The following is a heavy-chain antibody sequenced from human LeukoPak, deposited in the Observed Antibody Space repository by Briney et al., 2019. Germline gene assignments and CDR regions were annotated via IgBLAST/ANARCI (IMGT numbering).Heavy chain of an antibody. D-gene: IGHD3-9*01. CDR1: GFTFSSYW. Sequence: GGSLRLSCAPSGFTFSSYWMSWVRQAPGKGLEWVANIKQDGSEESYVDSVKGRFTISRDNAKNSLYLQMNSLRAEDTAVYYCARDVLYYDILTGYYVWGQGTLVTVSS. CDR3: ARDVLYYDILTGYYV. V-gene: IGHV3-7*01. CDR2: IKQDGSEE. J-gene: IGHJ4*02.